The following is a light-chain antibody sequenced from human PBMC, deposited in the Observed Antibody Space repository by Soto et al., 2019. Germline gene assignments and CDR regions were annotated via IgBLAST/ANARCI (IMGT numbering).Light chain of an antibody. CDR2: DVS. V-gene: IGLV2-14*03. CDR3: SSYAGSNNLL. J-gene: IGLJ2*01. Sequence: QSALTQPASVSGSPGQSITISCTGTSSDVGTYNYVSWYQQHPGKAPKVMIYDVSNRPSGVSNRFSGSKSGNTASLTVSGLQAEDEADYYCSSYAGSNNLLFGGGTKLTVL. CDR1: SSDVGTYNY.